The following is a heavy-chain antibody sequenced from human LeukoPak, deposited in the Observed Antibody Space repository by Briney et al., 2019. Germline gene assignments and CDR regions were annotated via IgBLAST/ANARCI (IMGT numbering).Heavy chain of an antibody. V-gene: IGHV4-31*03. D-gene: IGHD2-2*01. J-gene: IGHJ4*02. Sequence: SETLSLTCTVSGGSISSGGYYWSWIRQHPGKGLEWIGYIYYSGSTYYNPSLKSRVTISVDTSKNQFSLKLSSVTAADTAVYYCARGYDPGFDYWGQGTLVTVSS. CDR3: ARGYDPGFDY. CDR2: IYYSGST. CDR1: GGSISSGGYY.